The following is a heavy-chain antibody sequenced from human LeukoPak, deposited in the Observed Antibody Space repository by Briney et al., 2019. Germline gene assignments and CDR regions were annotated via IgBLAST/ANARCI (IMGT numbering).Heavy chain of an antibody. CDR2: INHSGST. V-gene: IGHV4-34*01. CDR3: AREEPYGDYAKDAFDI. J-gene: IGHJ3*02. D-gene: IGHD4-17*01. Sequence: SETLFLTCAVYGGSFSGYYWSWIRQPPGKGLEWIGEINHSGSTNYNPSLKSRVTISVDTSKNQFSLKLSSVTAADTAVYYCAREEPYGDYAKDAFDIWGQGTMVTVSS. CDR1: GGSFSGYY.